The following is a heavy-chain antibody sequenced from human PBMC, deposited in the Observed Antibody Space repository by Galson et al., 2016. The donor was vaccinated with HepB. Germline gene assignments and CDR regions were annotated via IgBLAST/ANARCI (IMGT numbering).Heavy chain of an antibody. J-gene: IGHJ4*02. CDR1: GYRFIEYG. D-gene: IGHD1-1*01. CDR2: INPNTGNP. CDR3: ARGPTGALDY. V-gene: IGHV7-4-1*02. Sequence: SVKVSCKASGYRFIEYGVNWVRQAPGQGVEWMGWINPNTGNPTYARGFTGRFVFSSDTSVTTAYLQISGLAPDDSAIYFCARGPTGALDYWGQGTLVTVSS.